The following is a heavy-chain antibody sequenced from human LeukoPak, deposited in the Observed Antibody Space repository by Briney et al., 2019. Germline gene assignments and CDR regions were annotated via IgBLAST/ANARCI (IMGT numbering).Heavy chain of an antibody. CDR1: AYTFTIYG. J-gene: IGHJ4*02. D-gene: IGHD2-15*01. Sequence: ASVKVSFKASAYTFTIYGINWVRQAPGQGLEWMGWMNPNSGNTGYSQKVQGRVTMTRNTSITTAYMELSRLRSEDTAVYDCAGEGYWSGGSWYGGFDYWGQGTLVTVSS. V-gene: IGHV1-8*01. CDR3: AGEGYWSGGSWYGGFDY. CDR2: MNPNSGNT.